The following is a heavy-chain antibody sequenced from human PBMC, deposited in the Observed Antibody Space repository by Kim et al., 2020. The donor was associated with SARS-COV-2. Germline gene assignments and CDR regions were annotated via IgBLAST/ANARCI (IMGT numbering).Heavy chain of an antibody. CDR1: GGSISSGDYY. Sequence: SETLSLTCTVSGGSISSGDYYWSWIRQHPGKGLEWIGYIYYSGGAYYNPSLKSRVTISVDTSKNQFSLKLSSVTAADTAVSYCARYHGDYADYWGQGTLVTVSS. CDR2: IYYSGGA. V-gene: IGHV4-31*03. D-gene: IGHD4-17*01. CDR3: ARYHGDYADY. J-gene: IGHJ4*02.